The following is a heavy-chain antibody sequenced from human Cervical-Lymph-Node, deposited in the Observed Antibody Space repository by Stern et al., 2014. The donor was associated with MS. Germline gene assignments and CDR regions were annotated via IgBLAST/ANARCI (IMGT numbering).Heavy chain of an antibody. CDR2: SSYDGRDK. CDR1: GFVFRRHA. CDR3: AKGGSGSYLD. V-gene: IGHV3-30*04. D-gene: IGHD1-26*01. J-gene: IGHJ4*02. Sequence: QVQLVESGGGVVQPGRSLRLSCAASGFVFRRHALHWVRQAPGQGLEWVALSSYDGRDKYYTDSVKGRFTVSRDNSNNTVDLEMNSLRLEDTAVYYCAKGGSGSYLDWGQGSLVTVSS.